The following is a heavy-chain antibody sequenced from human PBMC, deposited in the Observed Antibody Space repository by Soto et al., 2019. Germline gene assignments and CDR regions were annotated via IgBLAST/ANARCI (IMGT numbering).Heavy chain of an antibody. D-gene: IGHD3-3*01. CDR2: ISGSGGST. CDR1: GFTFSSYA. Sequence: GGSLRLSCAASGFTFSSYAMSWVRQAPGKGLEWVSAISGSGGSTCYADSVKGRFTISRDNSKNTLYLQMNSLRAEDTAVYYCAKVQYYDFWSGYYVVDYYYGMDVWGQGTTVTVSS. CDR3: AKVQYYDFWSGYYVVDYYYGMDV. V-gene: IGHV3-23*01. J-gene: IGHJ6*02.